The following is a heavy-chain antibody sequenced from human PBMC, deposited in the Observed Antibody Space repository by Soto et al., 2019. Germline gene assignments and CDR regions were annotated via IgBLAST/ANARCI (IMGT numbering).Heavy chain of an antibody. Sequence: EVQLLESGGVLVQPGASLRLSCAVSGFTFSSYAMSWVRQAPGKGLKWVSIISGDGSSTYYSDSVKGRFTISKDNSQNTLYLQMNSLRAEDTAVFFCAKDSEGFSLSWPLDYWGQGTLVTVSS. CDR3: AKDSEGFSLSWPLDY. J-gene: IGHJ4*02. D-gene: IGHD1-26*01. CDR1: GFTFSSYA. V-gene: IGHV3-23*01. CDR2: ISGDGSST.